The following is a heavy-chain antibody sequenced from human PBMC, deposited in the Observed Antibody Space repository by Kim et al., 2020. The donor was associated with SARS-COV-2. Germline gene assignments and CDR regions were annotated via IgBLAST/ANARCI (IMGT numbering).Heavy chain of an antibody. D-gene: IGHD6-6*01. CDR3: TGTPSRDYYYYGMDV. J-gene: IGHJ6*02. V-gene: IGHV3-73*01. Sequence: ASVKGRFTISRDDSKTTAYLQMNSLKTEDTAVYYCTGTPSRDYYYYGMDVWGQGTTVTVSS.